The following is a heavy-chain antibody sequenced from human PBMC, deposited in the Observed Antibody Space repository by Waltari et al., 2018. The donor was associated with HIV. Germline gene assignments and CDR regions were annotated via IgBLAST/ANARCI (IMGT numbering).Heavy chain of an antibody. D-gene: IGHD6-19*01. CDR3: ATYTGWDKY. J-gene: IGHJ4*02. Sequence: EVQLVESGGGLVQPGGSLRLSCAASGFPFSNYWMSWVRQAPGKGLEWVANIRRDGSEKDYVDSVKGRFTISRDNAKNSLFLQMNSLRAEDTAFYYCATYTGWDKYWGQGTLVTVSS. V-gene: IGHV3-7*01. CDR1: GFPFSNYW. CDR2: IRRDGSEK.